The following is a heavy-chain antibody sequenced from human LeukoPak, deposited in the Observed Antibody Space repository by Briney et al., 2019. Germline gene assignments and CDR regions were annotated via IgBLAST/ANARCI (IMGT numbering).Heavy chain of an antibody. CDR1: GFTFSGSA. D-gene: IGHD2-21*01. V-gene: IGHV3-73*01. J-gene: IGHJ6*02. CDR3: TRHLEVGDWRHYGMDV. CDR2: IRSKANSYAT. Sequence: GGSLRLSCAASGFTFSGSAMHWVRQASGRGLEWVGRIRSKANSYATAYAASVKGRFTISRDDSKNTAYLQMNSLKTEDTAVYYCTRHLEVGDWRHYGMDVWGQGTTVTVSS.